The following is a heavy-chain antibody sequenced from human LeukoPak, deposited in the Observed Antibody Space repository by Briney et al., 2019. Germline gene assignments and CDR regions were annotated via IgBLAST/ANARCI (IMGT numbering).Heavy chain of an antibody. D-gene: IGHD2-15*01. V-gene: IGHV3-23*01. CDR1: GFTFSSYA. Sequence: PSGGSLRLSCAASGFTFSSYAMSWVRQAPGKGLEWVSAISGSGGSTYYADSVKGRFTISRDNAKNTLYLQMNSLRAEDTAVYYCARDLWGYCSGGSCYSGFASDYWGQGTLVTVSS. CDR2: ISGSGGST. CDR3: ARDLWGYCSGGSCYSGFASDY. J-gene: IGHJ4*02.